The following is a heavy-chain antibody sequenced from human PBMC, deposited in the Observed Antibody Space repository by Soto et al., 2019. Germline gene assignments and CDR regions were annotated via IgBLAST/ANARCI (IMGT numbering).Heavy chain of an antibody. Sequence: ASVKVPCKASGYTFTSYDINWVRQATGQGLEWMGWMNPNSGNTGYAQKFQGRVTMTRNTSISTAYMELSSLRSEDTAVYYCARRMGTSDAFDIWGQGTMVTVSS. D-gene: IGHD2-8*01. CDR1: GYTFTSYD. J-gene: IGHJ3*02. V-gene: IGHV1-8*01. CDR3: ARRMGTSDAFDI. CDR2: MNPNSGNT.